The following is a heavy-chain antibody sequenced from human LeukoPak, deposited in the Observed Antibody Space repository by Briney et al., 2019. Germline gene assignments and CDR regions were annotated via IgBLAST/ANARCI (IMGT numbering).Heavy chain of an antibody. CDR3: AGRLVGAATLSY. CDR1: GYSFTTYW. Sequence: GESLKISCKGSGYSFTTYWIAWVRQMPGKGLEWMGVIYPGDSDTRYSPSFQGQVTLSADKSISTAYLQWSSLKASDTAIYYCAGRLVGAATLSYWGQGTLVTVSS. D-gene: IGHD1-26*01. CDR2: IYPGDSDT. J-gene: IGHJ4*02. V-gene: IGHV5-51*01.